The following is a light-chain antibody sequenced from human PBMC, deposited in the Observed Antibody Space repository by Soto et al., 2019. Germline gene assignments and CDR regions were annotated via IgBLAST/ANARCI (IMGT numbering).Light chain of an antibody. Sequence: QSVLAQPASVSGSPGQSITISCTGTSSDVGAYNSVSWYQQHPHRAPQVIIYKDTQRPSGVSNRFSGSTSGNAASLTISALQTDDEADYFCCSSAPESTYVCGTGTKLTVL. V-gene: IGLV2-23*01. CDR1: SSDVGAYNS. J-gene: IGLJ1*01. CDR3: CSSAPESTYV. CDR2: KDT.